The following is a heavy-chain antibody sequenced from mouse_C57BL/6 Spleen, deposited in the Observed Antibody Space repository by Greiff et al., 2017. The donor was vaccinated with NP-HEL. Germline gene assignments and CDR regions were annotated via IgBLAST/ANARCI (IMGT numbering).Heavy chain of an antibody. CDR3: ARGEDGPRGYFDY. D-gene: IGHD2-3*01. CDR1: GYAFSSSW. V-gene: IGHV1-82*01. J-gene: IGHJ2*01. Sequence: VQLQQSGPELVKPGASVKISCKASGYAFSSSWMNWVKQRPGKGLEWIGRIYPGDGDTNYNGKFKGKATLTVDKSSSTAYMQLSSLTSEDSAVYYCARGEDGPRGYFDYWGQGTTLTVSS. CDR2: IYPGDGDT.